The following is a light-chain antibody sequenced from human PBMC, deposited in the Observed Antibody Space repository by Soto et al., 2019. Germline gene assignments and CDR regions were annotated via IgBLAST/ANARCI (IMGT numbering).Light chain of an antibody. CDR3: CSYAGTYTFV. J-gene: IGLJ1*01. CDR2: DVS. V-gene: IGLV2-11*01. CDR1: SSDVGAYNY. Sequence: QSALTQPRSVSGSPGQSVTISCTGTSSDVGAYNYVSWYQQHPGKAPKVMTYDVSKRPSGVPDRFSGSKSGNTASLTISGLQAEDEADYYCCSYAGTYTFVFGTGTKVTVL.